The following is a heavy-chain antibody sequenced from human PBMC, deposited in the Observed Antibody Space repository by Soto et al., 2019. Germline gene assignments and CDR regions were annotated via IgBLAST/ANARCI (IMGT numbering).Heavy chain of an antibody. CDR1: GCTFSSYS. V-gene: IGHV3-21*01. CDR3: ARGRGSTRYKWFDP. Sequence: LSCAAPGCTFSSYSMNWVLQAPGKGLELVSSISSSSSYIYYADSVKGRFTISRDNAKNSLYLQMNSLRAEDTAVYYCARGRGSTRYKWFDPLGQGTLLTVCS. D-gene: IGHD6-13*01. CDR2: ISSSSSYI. J-gene: IGHJ5*02.